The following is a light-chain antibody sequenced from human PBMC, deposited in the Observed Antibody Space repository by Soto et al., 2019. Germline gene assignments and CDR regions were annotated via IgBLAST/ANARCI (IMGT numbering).Light chain of an antibody. CDR3: QQSYSTPRA. Sequence: DIQMTQSPSSLSASVGDRVTITCRASQSLSSYLKWYQQKPGKAPKLLIYAASSLQSGVPSRVSASGSGADFTHAIRSLQPEDFATYYCQQSYSTPRAFGQGTKLEIK. CDR1: QSLSSY. V-gene: IGKV1-39*01. CDR2: AAS. J-gene: IGKJ2*01.